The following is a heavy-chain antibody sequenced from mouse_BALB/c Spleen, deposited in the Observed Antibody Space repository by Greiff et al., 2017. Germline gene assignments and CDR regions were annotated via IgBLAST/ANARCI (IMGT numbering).Heavy chain of an antibody. CDR3: ARGGIYYGYGDVPLDD. V-gene: IGHV1S137*01. CDR2: ISTYYGDA. Sequence: QVQLQQSGAELVRPGVSVKISCKGSGYTFTDYAMHWVKQSHAKSLEWIGVISTYYGDASYNQKFKGKATMTVDKSSSTAYMELARLTSEDSAIYYCARGGIYYGYGDVPLDDWGQGTTLTVSS. CDR1: GYTFTDYA. D-gene: IGHD2-2*01. J-gene: IGHJ2*01.